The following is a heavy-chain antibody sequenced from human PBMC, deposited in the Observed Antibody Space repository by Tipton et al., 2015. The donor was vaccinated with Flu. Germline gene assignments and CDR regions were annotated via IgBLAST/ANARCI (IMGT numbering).Heavy chain of an antibody. CDR2: INHSGST. V-gene: IGHV4-34*01. CDR1: GGSFSGYY. CDR3: ARGGGSTMIVVAHY. Sequence: LRLSCAVYGGSFSGYYWSWIRQPPGKGLEWIGEINHSGSTNYNPSLKSRVTISVDTTKTQFSLKLSSVTAADTAVYYCARGGGSTMIVVAHYWGQGTLVTVSS. D-gene: IGHD3-22*01. J-gene: IGHJ4*02.